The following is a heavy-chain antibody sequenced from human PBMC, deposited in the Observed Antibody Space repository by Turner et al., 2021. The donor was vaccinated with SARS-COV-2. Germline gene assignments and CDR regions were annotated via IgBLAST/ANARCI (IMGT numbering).Heavy chain of an antibody. CDR1: GFTFSSYE. D-gene: IGHD1-26*01. CDR2: ISRSGSTI. J-gene: IGHJ6*02. V-gene: IGHV3-48*03. Sequence: EVQLVESGGGLVQPGGSLRLSGAASGFTFSSYEMNWVRQAPGKGLEWVSYISRSGSTIYYADSVKGRFTISRDNAKNSLYLQMNSLRAEDTAVYYCAREVVGAIHGMDVWGQGTTVTVSS. CDR3: AREVVGAIHGMDV.